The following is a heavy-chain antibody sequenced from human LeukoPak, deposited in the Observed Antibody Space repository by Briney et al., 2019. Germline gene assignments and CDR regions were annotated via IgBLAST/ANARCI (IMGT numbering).Heavy chain of an antibody. V-gene: IGHV1-18*01. CDR3: ARGTPPYYYYGMDV. J-gene: IGHJ6*02. Sequence: ASVKVSCKASGYTFTSYGISWVRQAPGQGLEWMGWTSAYNGNTNYAQKLQGRVTMTTDTSTSTAYMELRSLRSDDTAVYYCARGTPPYYYYGMDVWGQGTTVTVSS. D-gene: IGHD2-15*01. CDR1: GYTFTSYG. CDR2: TSAYNGNT.